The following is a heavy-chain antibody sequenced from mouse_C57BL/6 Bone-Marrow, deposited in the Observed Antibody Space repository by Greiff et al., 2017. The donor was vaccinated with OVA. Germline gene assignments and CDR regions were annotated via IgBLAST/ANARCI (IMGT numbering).Heavy chain of an antibody. V-gene: IGHV5-4*01. CDR2: ISHGGSCT. Sequence: EVQLLQSGGGLVKPGGSLKFSCAASGFTFSSYAMPWVRQTPEQRLEWVAIISHGGSCTYYPDNVKSRFTLTSDHAKNNLYLQMSHLTSEDTAMDYCARDTYDYDVPYCDDWGQGTTLTVAS. CDR3: ARDTYDYDVPYCDD. D-gene: IGHD2-4*01. CDR1: GFTFSSYA. J-gene: IGHJ2*01.